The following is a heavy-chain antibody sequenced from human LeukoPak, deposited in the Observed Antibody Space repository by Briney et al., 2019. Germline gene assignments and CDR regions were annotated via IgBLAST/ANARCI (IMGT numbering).Heavy chain of an antibody. CDR3: AKDLISGDGIWLNDC. CDR2: ILGGGGNT. V-gene: IGHV3-23*01. J-gene: IGHJ4*02. D-gene: IGHD3-9*01. Sequence: GGSLRLSCAASGFPFSSYAMTWVRQAPGKGLEWVSGILGGGGNTYYADSVKGRFTVSRDNAKNTLYLQMNSLRVEDTAVYYCAKDLISGDGIWLNDCWGQGTPVTVSS. CDR1: GFPFSSYA.